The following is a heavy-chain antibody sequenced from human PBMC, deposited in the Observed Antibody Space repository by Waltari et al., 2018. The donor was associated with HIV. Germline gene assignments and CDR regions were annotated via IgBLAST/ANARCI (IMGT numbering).Heavy chain of an antibody. CDR2: ITTASNYI. Sequence: EVQVVESGGGLVKPGGSLRPPCAASGFKLRTYSLTWVRQAPGKGLEWVSSITTASNYIFYADSVKGRFTISRDNANNSLYLQMSSLRVEDTAVYYCARDARFQREDYNGMDVWGQGTTVIVSS. CDR3: ARDARFQREDYNGMDV. V-gene: IGHV3-21*06. D-gene: IGHD2-15*01. J-gene: IGHJ6*02. CDR1: GFKLRTYS.